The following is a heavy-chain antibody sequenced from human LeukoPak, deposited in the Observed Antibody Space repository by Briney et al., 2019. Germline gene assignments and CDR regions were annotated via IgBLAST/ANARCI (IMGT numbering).Heavy chain of an antibody. CDR2: INHSGST. V-gene: IGHV4-34*01. D-gene: IGHD2-8*01. J-gene: IGHJ4*02. Sequence: ASETLSLTCAVYGGSFSGYYWSWIRQPPGKGLEWIGEINHSGSTNYNPSLKSRVTISVDTSKNQFSLRLSSMTAADTAMYYCARGRRGGYCTNGVCPLFDYWGQGTLVTVSS. CDR3: ARGRRGGYCTNGVCPLFDY. CDR1: GGSFSGYY.